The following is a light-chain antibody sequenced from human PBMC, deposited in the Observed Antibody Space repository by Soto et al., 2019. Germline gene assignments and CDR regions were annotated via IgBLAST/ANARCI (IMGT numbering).Light chain of an antibody. CDR3: QHYDTYSSWP. J-gene: IGKJ1*01. CDR1: QSISSY. V-gene: IGKV1-39*01. Sequence: DIHTTHSPSSLSASVRSQVTITCQASQSISSYLNWYQQKPGKAPKLLIYAASTLQSGVPSRFSGSASGTEFTLNTTSLQPDDFATYFCQHYDTYSSWPFGQGPKVNI. CDR2: AAS.